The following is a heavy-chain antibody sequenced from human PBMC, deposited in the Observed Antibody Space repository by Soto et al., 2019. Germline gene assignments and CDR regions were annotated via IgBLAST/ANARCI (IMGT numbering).Heavy chain of an antibody. J-gene: IGHJ3*01. CDR1: GXSFSSYD. CDR2: IGGSGGTK. V-gene: IGHV3-48*03. CDR3: ARDRGGDVGQFLFPDGFDL. D-gene: IGHD3-10*01. Sequence: GSLRLSCAASGXSFSSYDMNWVRQAPGKGLEWISYIGGSGGTKYSADSVKGRFIISRDNAQNSLYLQMNSLRVEDTGVYYFARDRGGDVGQFLFPDGFDLWGQGTMGTVSS.